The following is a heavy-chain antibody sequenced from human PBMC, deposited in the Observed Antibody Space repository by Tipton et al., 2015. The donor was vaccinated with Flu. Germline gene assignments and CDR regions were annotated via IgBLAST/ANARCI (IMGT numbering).Heavy chain of an antibody. J-gene: IGHJ2*01. Sequence: GLVKPSETLSVTCAVSGYSISSGYYWGWIRQPPGKGLEWIGSISHSGNTYYNPSLKSRVTISVDTSKNHFSLKMSSVTAADTAVYYCARDATNYGDYPRYWYFDLWGRGTLGTVSS. D-gene: IGHD4-17*01. V-gene: IGHV4-38-2*02. CDR2: ISHSGNT. CDR1: GYSISSGYY. CDR3: ARDATNYGDYPRYWYFDL.